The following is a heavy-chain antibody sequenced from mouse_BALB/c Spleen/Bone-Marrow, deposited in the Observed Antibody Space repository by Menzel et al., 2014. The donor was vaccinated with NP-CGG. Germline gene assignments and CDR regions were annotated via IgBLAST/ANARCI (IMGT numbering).Heavy chain of an antibody. V-gene: IGHV1-14*01. D-gene: IGHD2-1*01. CDR2: INPYNDGT. CDR3: ARDGNYGFAY. CDR1: GYTFTSYV. J-gene: IGHJ3*01. Sequence: VQLQQPGPELVKPGASVKMSCKASGYTFTSYVMHWVKQKPCQGLEWIGYINPYNDGTKYNEKFKGKATLTSDKSSSTAYMDLGSLTSEGSAVYCCARDGNYGFAYWGQGTLVTVSA.